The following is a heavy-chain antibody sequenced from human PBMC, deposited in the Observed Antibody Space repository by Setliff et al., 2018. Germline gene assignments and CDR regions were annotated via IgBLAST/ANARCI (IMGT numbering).Heavy chain of an antibody. CDR1: GGSISSSNW. J-gene: IGHJ4*02. Sequence: SETLSLTCAVSGGSISSSNWWSWVRQPPGKGLEWIGRIYTSGSTNYNPSLKSRVTISVDTSKNQFSLKLSSVTAADTAVYYCARSIGLWFVDWGQGTLVTVSS. V-gene: IGHV4-4*02. CDR3: ARSIGLWFVD. CDR2: IYTSGST. D-gene: IGHD5-18*01.